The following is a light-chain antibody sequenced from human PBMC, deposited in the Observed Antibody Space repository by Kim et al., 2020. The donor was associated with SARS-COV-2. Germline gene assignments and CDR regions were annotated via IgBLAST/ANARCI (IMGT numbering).Light chain of an antibody. CDR3: QVWDSSSDHWV. Sequence: APGKAARIPCGGNNIGSKSVHWYQQKPDQAPVLVIYYDSDRPSGIPERFSGSNSGNTATLTISRVEAGDEADYYCQVWDSSSDHWVFGGGTQLTVL. V-gene: IGLV3-21*04. CDR1: NIGSKS. CDR2: YDS. J-gene: IGLJ3*02.